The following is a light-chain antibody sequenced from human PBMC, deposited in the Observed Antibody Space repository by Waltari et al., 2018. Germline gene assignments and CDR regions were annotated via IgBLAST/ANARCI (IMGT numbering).Light chain of an antibody. Sequence: ILLTQSPDSLALLLRERATPHFKSRPRILYSSNNNDYVAWYQQKTGQPHKLLIYGPSTRESGVPDRFSGGGSGTDFTLTISSLQAEDVAVYYCQQYYSSPLTFGGGTKVEI. CDR2: GPS. V-gene: IGKV4-1*01. CDR3: QQYYSSPLT. J-gene: IGKJ4*01. CDR1: PRILYSSNNNDY.